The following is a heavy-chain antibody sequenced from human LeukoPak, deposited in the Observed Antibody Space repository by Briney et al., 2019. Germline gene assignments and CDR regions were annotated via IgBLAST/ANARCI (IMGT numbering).Heavy chain of an antibody. V-gene: IGHV1-2*02. D-gene: IGHD6-13*01. CDR3: AREEYSSSWYSF. J-gene: IGHJ4*02. Sequence: ASVKASCKASGYTFTGYYMHWVRQAPGQGLEWMGWINPNSGGTNYAQKFQGRVTMTRDTSISAAYMELSRLRSDDTAVYYCAREEYSSSWYSFWSQGTLVTVSS. CDR2: INPNSGGT. CDR1: GYTFTGYY.